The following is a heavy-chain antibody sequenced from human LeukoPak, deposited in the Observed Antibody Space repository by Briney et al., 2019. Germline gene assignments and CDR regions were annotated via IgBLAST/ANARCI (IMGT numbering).Heavy chain of an antibody. CDR1: GGSVTSGRYY. J-gene: IGHJ6*02. D-gene: IGHD4-11*01. CDR2: IFYSGTT. CDR3: ARDDYNPADV. V-gene: IGHV4-61*01. Sequence: NASETLSLTCIVSGGSVTSGRYYWNWIRQPPGKGLEWIGYIFYSGTTGYNPSLKSRVTISVDTSKNQFSLKLSSVTAADTAVYYCARDDYNPADVWGQGTTVTVS.